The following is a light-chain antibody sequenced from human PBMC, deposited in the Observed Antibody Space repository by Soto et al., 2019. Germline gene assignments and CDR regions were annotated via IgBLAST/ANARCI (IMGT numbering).Light chain of an antibody. J-gene: IGKJ4*01. V-gene: IGKV3-20*01. Sequence: EIVLTQSPGTLSVSPGERATLSCRASESISNTYLAWYQQKPGQAPRLLIYGASSRATGIPDRFSGSGSGTDITLTISRLEPEDFAIYYCQQYGNSPTFGGGTKVEIK. CDR1: ESISNTY. CDR2: GAS. CDR3: QQYGNSPT.